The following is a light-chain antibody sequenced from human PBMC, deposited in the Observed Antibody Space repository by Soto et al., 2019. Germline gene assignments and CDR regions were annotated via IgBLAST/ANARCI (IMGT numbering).Light chain of an antibody. CDR1: QSISTW. CDR2: DAS. V-gene: IGKV1-5*01. Sequence: DIQMTQSPSTLSASVGDRVTITCRASQSISTWLAWYQQKPGKAPKLLIYDASSLESGAPSRFSGSGSGTEFTLTISSLPPDDFATYYCQQYNSYWTFGQGTKVDIK. CDR3: QQYNSYWT. J-gene: IGKJ1*01.